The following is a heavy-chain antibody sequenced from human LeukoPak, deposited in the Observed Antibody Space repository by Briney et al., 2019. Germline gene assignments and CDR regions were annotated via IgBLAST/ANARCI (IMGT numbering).Heavy chain of an antibody. CDR3: ARFIVGATTRFDY. J-gene: IGHJ4*02. CDR1: GGSISSYY. CDR2: IYYSGST. D-gene: IGHD1-26*01. Sequence: SQTLSLTCTVSGGSISSYYWSWIRQPPGKGLEWIGYIYYSGSTNYNPSLKSRVTISVDTSKNQFSLKLSSVTAADTAVYYCARFIVGATTRFDYWGQGTLVTVSS. V-gene: IGHV4-59*01.